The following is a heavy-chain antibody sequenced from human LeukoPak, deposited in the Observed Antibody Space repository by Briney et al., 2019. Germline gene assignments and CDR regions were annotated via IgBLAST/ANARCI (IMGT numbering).Heavy chain of an antibody. CDR1: GYTFTSYY. J-gene: IGHJ4*02. V-gene: IGHV1-46*01. D-gene: IGHD4-17*01. CDR3: ARDGSTVTLHADY. CDR2: INPSSGST. Sequence: GASVKVSCKASGYTFTSYYMHWVRQAPGQGLEWMGIINPSSGSTSYAQKFQDRVTMTRDTSTSTVYMELSTLRSEDTAVYYCARDGSTVTLHADYWGQGTLVTVSS.